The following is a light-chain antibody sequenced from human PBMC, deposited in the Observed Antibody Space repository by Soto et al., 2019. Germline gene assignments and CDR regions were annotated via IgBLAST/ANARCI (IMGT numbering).Light chain of an antibody. CDR3: QQYNSYTWT. CDR1: ESVNNY. Sequence: EVVLTQSPASLSLSPGERATLSCRASESVNNYLAWYQQKPGQAPRLLIYDASNRATGIPARFSGSGSGTEFTLTISSLQPDDFATYYCQQYNSYTWTFGQGTKVEIK. J-gene: IGKJ1*01. CDR2: DAS. V-gene: IGKV3-11*01.